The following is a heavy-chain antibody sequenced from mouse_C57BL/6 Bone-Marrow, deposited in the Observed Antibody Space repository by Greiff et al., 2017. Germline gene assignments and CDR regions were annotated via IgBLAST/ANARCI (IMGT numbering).Heavy chain of an antibody. D-gene: IGHD2-4*01. Sequence: EVKVEESGGGLVKPGGSLKLSCAASGFTFSSYAMSWVRQTPEKRLEWVAPISDGGGYTYYPDKVKGRFTISRDNATNNLYLQMSHLKSEDTTMYYCAREVIYCDNDGGYYYAMDYWGQGTSVTVSA. CDR3: AREVIYCDNDGGYYYAMDY. CDR2: ISDGGGYT. CDR1: GFTFSSYA. J-gene: IGHJ4*01. V-gene: IGHV5-4*01.